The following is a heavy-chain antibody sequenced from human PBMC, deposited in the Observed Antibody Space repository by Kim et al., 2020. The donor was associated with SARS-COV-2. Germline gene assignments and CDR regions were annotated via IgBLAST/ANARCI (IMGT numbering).Heavy chain of an antibody. V-gene: IGHV3-23*01. J-gene: IGHJ4*02. Sequence: YADSGKGRFTVSRDNSKYTLFLQMNSLRADDTAVYYCARRANYGSGSFDFWGQGTLLTVSS. D-gene: IGHD3-10*01. CDR3: ARRANYGSGSFDF.